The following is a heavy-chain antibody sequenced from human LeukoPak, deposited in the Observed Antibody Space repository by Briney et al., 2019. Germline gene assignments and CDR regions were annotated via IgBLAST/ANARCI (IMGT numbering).Heavy chain of an antibody. J-gene: IGHJ4*02. CDR1: GYSISSGYY. CDR3: AREISGYDFWSGYQPFDY. D-gene: IGHD3-3*01. CDR2: IYHSRST. Sequence: PSETLSLTCTVSGYSISSGYYWGWIRQPPGKGLEWIGSIYHSRSTYYNPSLKSRVTISVDTSKNQFSLKLSSVTAADTAVYYCAREISGYDFWSGYQPFDYWGQGTLVTVSS. V-gene: IGHV4-38-2*02.